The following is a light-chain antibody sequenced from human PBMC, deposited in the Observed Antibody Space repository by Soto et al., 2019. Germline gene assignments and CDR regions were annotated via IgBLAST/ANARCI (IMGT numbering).Light chain of an antibody. V-gene: IGKV1-5*03. J-gene: IGKJ1*01. CDR2: KAS. CDR3: QQYNSYWT. Sequence: DIQMTQSPSSLSESVGDRVTITCRASQSISSWLAWYQQKPGKAPKLLIYKASSLESGVPSRFSGSGSGTEFTLTISSLQPDDFATYYCQQYNSYWTFGQGT. CDR1: QSISSW.